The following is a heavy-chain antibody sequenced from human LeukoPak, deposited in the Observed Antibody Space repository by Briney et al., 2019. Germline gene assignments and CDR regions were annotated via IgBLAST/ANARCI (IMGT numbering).Heavy chain of an antibody. CDR3: AKDSPRTGY. J-gene: IGHJ4*02. Sequence: GGSLRLSCATSGFPFIDAWMSWVRQIPGKGLEWVSAISGSGGSTYYADSVKGRFTISRDNSKNTLYLQMNSLRAEDTAVYYCAKDSPRTGYWGQGTLVTVSS. CDR1: GFPFIDAW. CDR2: ISGSGGST. V-gene: IGHV3-23*01. D-gene: IGHD1-14*01.